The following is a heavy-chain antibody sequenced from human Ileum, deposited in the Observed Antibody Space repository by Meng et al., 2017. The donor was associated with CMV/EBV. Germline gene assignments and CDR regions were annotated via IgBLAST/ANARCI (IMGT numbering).Heavy chain of an antibody. J-gene: IGHJ3*01. CDR3: ARDPFIKAFDF. Sequence: GGSLRLSCAASGFTFSDYWMTWVRQAPGRGLELVAHIKEDGSEKYFVGSVKGRFTISRDNAKNSLYLQMNSLRAEDTAVYYCARDPFIKAFDFWGQGTMVTVSS. V-gene: IGHV3-7*01. CDR1: GFTFSDYW. CDR2: IKEDGSEK.